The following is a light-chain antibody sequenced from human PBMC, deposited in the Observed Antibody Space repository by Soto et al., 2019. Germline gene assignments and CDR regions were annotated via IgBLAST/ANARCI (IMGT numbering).Light chain of an antibody. V-gene: IGKV1D-12*01. J-gene: IGKJ1*01. CDR1: QAISTW. CDR3: QQANSFPRT. Sequence: DIQMTQSPSSVSASVGDRVTITCRASQAISTWLAWYQQKPGKAPKLLIYAASNLQTGVPSRFSGSGSGTDFTLTISSLQPEDCCQQANSFPRTFGQGTKVEIK. CDR2: AAS.